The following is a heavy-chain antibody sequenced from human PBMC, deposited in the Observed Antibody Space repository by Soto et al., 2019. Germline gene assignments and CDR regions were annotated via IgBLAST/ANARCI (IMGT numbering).Heavy chain of an antibody. CDR2: IAPHSGRT. CDR3: ARAATGSYHSAY. Sequence: QVQLVQSGPEVKNPGASVRVSCVASGYAFTSYGVNWVRQAPGQGLEWMGWIAPHSGRTTYLPKFQGRVTMTADVSTNTAYIEVRSLKSDDTGTYFCARAATGSYHSAYWGQGTVVPVSS. V-gene: IGHV1-18*04. J-gene: IGHJ4*02. D-gene: IGHD3-10*01. CDR1: GYAFTSYG.